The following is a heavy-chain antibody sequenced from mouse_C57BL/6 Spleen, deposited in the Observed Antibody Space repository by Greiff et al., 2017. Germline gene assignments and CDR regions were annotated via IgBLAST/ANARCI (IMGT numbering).Heavy chain of an antibody. Sequence: QVQLQQPGAELVKPGASVKMSCKASGYTFTSYWITWVKQRPGQGLEWIGDIYPGSGSTNYNEKFKSKATLTVDTSSSTAYMQLSSLTSEDSAVYYCARDRSGPAWFAYWGQGTLVTVSA. CDR2: IYPGSGST. CDR1: GYTFTSYW. J-gene: IGHJ3*01. CDR3: ARDRSGPAWFAY. V-gene: IGHV1-55*01. D-gene: IGHD3-2*02.